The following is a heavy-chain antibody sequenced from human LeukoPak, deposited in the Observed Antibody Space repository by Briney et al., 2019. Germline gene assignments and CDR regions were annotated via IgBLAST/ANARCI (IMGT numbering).Heavy chain of an antibody. V-gene: IGHV4-59*11. Sequence: SETLSLTCTVSGGSISSHYWSWIRQPPGKALEWIGYIYYSGNTNYNPSLKSRVTISVDTSKNQFSLKLSSVTAADTAVYYCARGQWELSLDLWGRGTLVTVSS. CDR2: IYYSGNT. CDR3: ARGQWELSLDL. D-gene: IGHD1-26*01. CDR1: GGSISSHY. J-gene: IGHJ2*01.